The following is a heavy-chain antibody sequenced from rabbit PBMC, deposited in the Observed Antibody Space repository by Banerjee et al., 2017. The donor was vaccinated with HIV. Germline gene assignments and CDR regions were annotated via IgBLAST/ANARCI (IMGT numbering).Heavy chain of an antibody. CDR3: ARSDRDGYGYHL. Sequence: QEQLVESGGGLVTPGTSLTLTCTASGFSFSSSYYMCWVRQAPGKGLEWIACIYGGSGGSTYYASWAKGRFTISKASSTTVTLEMTSLTAADTATHFCARSDRDGYGYHLWGPGTLVTVS. D-gene: IGHD6-1*01. V-gene: IGHV1S45*01. CDR1: GFSFSSSYY. J-gene: IGHJ4*01. CDR2: IYGGSGGST.